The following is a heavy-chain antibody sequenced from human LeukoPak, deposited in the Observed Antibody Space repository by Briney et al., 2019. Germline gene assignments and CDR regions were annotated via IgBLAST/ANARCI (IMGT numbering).Heavy chain of an antibody. CDR3: ARQYSSSWSYYYYYGMDV. J-gene: IGHJ6*02. Sequence: WASVKVSCKASGYTFTSYGISWVRQAPGQGLEWMGWMNPNSGNTGYAQKFQGRVTMTRNTSISTACMELSSLRSEDTAVYYCARQYSSSWSYYYYYGMDVWGQGTTVTVSS. V-gene: IGHV1-8*02. CDR1: GYTFTSYG. CDR2: MNPNSGNT. D-gene: IGHD6-13*01.